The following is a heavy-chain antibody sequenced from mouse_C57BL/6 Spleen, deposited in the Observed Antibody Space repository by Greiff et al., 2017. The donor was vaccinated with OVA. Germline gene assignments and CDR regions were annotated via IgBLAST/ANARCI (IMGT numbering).Heavy chain of an antibody. D-gene: IGHD1-1*01. Sequence: VQLQQSGPELVKPGASVKISCKASGYSFTDYNMNWVKQSHGKSLEWIGVINPNYGTTSYNQKFKGKATLTVDKSSSTAYMQLNSLTSEDCAVYYCARLGYYGNSYVYFGVWGTGATVTVSS. CDR1: GYSFTDYN. CDR2: INPNYGTT. J-gene: IGHJ1*03. V-gene: IGHV1-39*01. CDR3: ARLGYYGNSYVYFGV.